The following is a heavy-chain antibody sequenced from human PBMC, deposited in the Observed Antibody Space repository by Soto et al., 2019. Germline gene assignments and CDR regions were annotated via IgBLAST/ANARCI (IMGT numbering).Heavy chain of an antibody. Sequence: QLQLQESGPGLVKPSETLSLTCTVSGGSISSSSYYWGWIRQPPGKGLEWIGSIYYSGSTYYNPSLKSRVTISVDTSKNQFSLKLSSVTAADTAVYYCAREQYCSGGSCYFDYWGQGTLVTVSS. CDR3: AREQYCSGGSCYFDY. J-gene: IGHJ4*02. D-gene: IGHD2-15*01. V-gene: IGHV4-39*02. CDR2: IYYSGST. CDR1: GGSISSSSYY.